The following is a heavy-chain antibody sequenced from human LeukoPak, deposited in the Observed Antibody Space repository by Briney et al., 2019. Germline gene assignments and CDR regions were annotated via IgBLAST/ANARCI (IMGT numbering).Heavy chain of an antibody. CDR2: INPNSGGT. CDR3: ARWDHSPSLSFDY. J-gene: IGHJ4*02. V-gene: IGHV1-2*02. Sequence: GASVKVSCKASGYTFTGYFMHWVRQAPGQGLEWMGWINPNSGGTNYAQKFQGRVTLTRDTSISTAYMELSRLRSDDTAVYYCARWDHSPSLSFDYWGQGTLVTVSS. D-gene: IGHD2-2*01. CDR1: GYTFTGYF.